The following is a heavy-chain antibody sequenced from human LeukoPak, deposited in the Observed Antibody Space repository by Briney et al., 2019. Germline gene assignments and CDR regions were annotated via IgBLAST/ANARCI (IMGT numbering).Heavy chain of an antibody. CDR2: IRSSGSTI. CDR3: ARGPRDPSGYCSRGTCSPTYEV. D-gene: IGHD2-15*01. V-gene: IGHV3-48*03. CDR1: EFIFSNYE. J-gene: IGHJ4*01. Sequence: QPGGSLRLSCVASEFIFSNYEMNWVRQAPGKGLEWVSYIRSSGSTIYYADSVQGRFTISRDNAKNSLYLQMNSLRAEDTGVYYCARGPRDPSGYCSRGTCSPTYEVWGHGTLVTVSS.